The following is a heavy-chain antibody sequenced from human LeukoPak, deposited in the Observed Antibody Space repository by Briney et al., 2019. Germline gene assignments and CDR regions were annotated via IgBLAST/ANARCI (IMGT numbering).Heavy chain of an antibody. CDR1: GGSISSSSYY. CDR3: ARDPRYNSGWYYFDY. Sequence: KPSETLSLTCTVSGGSISSSSYYWGWIRQPPGKGLEWIGYFYYSGSTYYNPSLKSRVTISVDTSKNQFSLKLSSVTAADTAVYYCARDPRYNSGWYYFDYWGQGTLVTVSS. V-gene: IGHV4-61*01. D-gene: IGHD6-19*01. J-gene: IGHJ4*02. CDR2: FYYSGST.